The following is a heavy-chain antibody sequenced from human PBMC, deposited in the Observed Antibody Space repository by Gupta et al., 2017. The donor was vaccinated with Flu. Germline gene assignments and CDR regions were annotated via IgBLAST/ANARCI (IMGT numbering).Heavy chain of an antibody. J-gene: IGHJ4*02. CDR3: ARVLSYYSECSDY. CDR2: ISNSSSYI. CDR1: SSYS. V-gene: IGHV3-21*01. D-gene: IGHD1-26*01. Sequence: SSYSMNWVRQAPGKGRVWVSSISNSSSYIYYADAVKGRFTISRDNAKNSLYLQMYSLRAEDTAVYYCARVLSYYSECSDYCGQGTLVTVSS.